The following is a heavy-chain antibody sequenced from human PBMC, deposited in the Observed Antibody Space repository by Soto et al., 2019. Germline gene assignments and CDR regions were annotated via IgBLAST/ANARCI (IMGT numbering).Heavy chain of an antibody. V-gene: IGHV4-59*01. CDR3: ARVGGPRDYGDYTDHYYYYYMDV. CDR2: IYYSGST. D-gene: IGHD4-17*01. CDR1: GGSISSYY. J-gene: IGHJ6*03. Sequence: PSETLSLTCTVSGGSISSYYWSWIRQPPGKGLEWIGYIYYSGSTNYNPSLKSRVTISVDTSKNQFSLKLSSVTAADTAVYYCARVGGPRDYGDYTDHYYYYYMDVWGKGTTVTVSS.